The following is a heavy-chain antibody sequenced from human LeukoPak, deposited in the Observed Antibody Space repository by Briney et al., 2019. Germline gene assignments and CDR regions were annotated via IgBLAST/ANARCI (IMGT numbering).Heavy chain of an antibody. V-gene: IGHV3-23*01. CDR1: GFTFSSYA. J-gene: IGHJ4*02. CDR3: AKEPYYYDSSFYYLRYFDA. CDR2: IGGSGGST. D-gene: IGHD3-22*01. Sequence: GGSLRLSCAASGFTFSSYAMSWVRQAPGKGLEWVSAIGGSGGSTYYADSVKGRFTISRDNFKNTVHLQMNSQRAEDTAVYFCAKEPYYYDSSFYYLRYFDAWGQGTLVTASS.